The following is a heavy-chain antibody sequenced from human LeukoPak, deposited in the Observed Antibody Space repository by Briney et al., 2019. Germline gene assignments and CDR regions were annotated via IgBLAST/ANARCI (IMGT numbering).Heavy chain of an antibody. Sequence: ASVKVSCKASGYTFTGYYMHWVRQAPGQGLEWIGRINPNSGGTNYAQKFQGRVTMTRDTSISTAYMELSRLRSDDTAVYYCARDKDIVLMVYASGGFDPWGQGTLVTVSS. V-gene: IGHV1-2*06. J-gene: IGHJ5*02. CDR3: ARDKDIVLMVYASGGFDP. D-gene: IGHD2-8*01. CDR2: INPNSGGT. CDR1: GYTFTGYY.